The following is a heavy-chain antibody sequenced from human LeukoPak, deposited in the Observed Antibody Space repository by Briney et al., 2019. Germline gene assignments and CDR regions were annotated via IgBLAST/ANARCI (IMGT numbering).Heavy chain of an antibody. CDR3: ARGGYSYGYGLDY. CDR1: GFTFSIYW. CDR2: INQDGSEK. V-gene: IGHV3-7*01. Sequence: GGSLRLSCTASGFTFSIYWMSWVRQAPGKGLEWLTNINQDGSEKCYVDSVKGRFTISRDNAKNSLYLQMSSLRAEDTAVYYCARGGYSYGYGLDYWGQGTLVTVSS. J-gene: IGHJ4*02. D-gene: IGHD5-18*01.